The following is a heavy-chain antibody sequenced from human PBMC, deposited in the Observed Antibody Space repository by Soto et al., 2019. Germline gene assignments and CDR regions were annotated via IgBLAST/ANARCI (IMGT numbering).Heavy chain of an antibody. Sequence: GASVKVSCKASGYTFIDYYMHWVRQAPGQGLEWMGWINPDTDTANYAQKFQGRVIMTTDTSTSTAYMELSSLRSEDTAVYYCATDYYDSRPSDAFDIWGQGTMVTVSS. J-gene: IGHJ3*02. D-gene: IGHD3-22*01. V-gene: IGHV1-2*02. CDR2: INPDTDTA. CDR3: ATDYYDSRPSDAFDI. CDR1: GYTFIDYY.